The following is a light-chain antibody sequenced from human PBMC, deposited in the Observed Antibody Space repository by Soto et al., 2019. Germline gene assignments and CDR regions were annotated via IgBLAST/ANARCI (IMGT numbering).Light chain of an antibody. CDR1: SSDVGGYNY. V-gene: IGLV2-14*01. J-gene: IGLJ2*01. CDR3: SSYTSSTTLI. Sequence: QSALTQPASVSGSPGQSITISCSGTSSDVGGYNYVSWYQQHPGKAPKLVMYEVTNRPSGVSDRFSGSKSGNTASLTISGLQAEDEADYFCSSYTSSTTLIFGGGTKVTVL. CDR2: EVT.